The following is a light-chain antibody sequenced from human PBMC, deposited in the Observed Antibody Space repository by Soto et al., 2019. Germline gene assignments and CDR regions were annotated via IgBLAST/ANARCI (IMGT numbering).Light chain of an antibody. CDR2: DAS. CDR1: PSNSRY. Sequence: GSPSNSRYLAWYQQKPGQAPRLLIYDASKRATGIPDRFTGSGSGADFTLTISSLQPEDAAVYYCHQRSSLLWTFGHGT. J-gene: IGKJ1*01. CDR3: HQRSSLLWT. V-gene: IGKV3-11*01.